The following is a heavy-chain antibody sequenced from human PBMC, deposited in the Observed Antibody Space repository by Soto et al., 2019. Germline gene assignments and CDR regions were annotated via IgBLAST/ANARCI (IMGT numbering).Heavy chain of an antibody. J-gene: IGHJ4*02. CDR1: GYSFSSYW. CDR2: IYPGNSET. V-gene: IGHV5-51*01. CDR3: ARHAGRSWYPEYFDY. D-gene: IGHD6-13*01. Sequence: LGESLKISCKGSGYSFSSYWIGWVRQMPGKGLEWMGSIYPGNSETRYSPSFQGQVTISADKSISTAYLQWSSLKASDTAMYYCARHAGRSWYPEYFDYWGQGTLVTVSS.